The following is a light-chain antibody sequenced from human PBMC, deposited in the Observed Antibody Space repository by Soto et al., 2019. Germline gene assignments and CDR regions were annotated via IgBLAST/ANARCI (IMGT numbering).Light chain of an antibody. Sequence: QSALTQPASVSGSPGQSITISCTGTSSDIGAYNHVSWYQQHPGEAPKLMIYEVTNRPSGVSIRFSGSKSGSAASLTISGLQPEDEADYYCSSYSSITHWVFGGGTKLTVL. V-gene: IGLV2-14*01. J-gene: IGLJ3*02. CDR2: EVT. CDR1: SSDIGAYNH. CDR3: SSYSSITHWV.